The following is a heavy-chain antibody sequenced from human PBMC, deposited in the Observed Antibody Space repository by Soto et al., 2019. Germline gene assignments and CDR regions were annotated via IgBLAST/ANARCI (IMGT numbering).Heavy chain of an antibody. CDR1: GASISSSNW. V-gene: IGHV4-4*02. D-gene: IGHD3-3*01. J-gene: IGHJ5*02. Sequence: QVRLQESGPGQVKPSGTLSLTCTVSGASISSSNWWNWVRHPPGKGPEWIGEIYHSGSTNYNPALQSRVTIGIDKSTNTFSRRLNSVTAADTAMYYCARLYYDPTFVNPVGGFHPWGQGTLVTVSS. CDR2: IYHSGST. CDR3: ARLYYDPTFVNPVGGFHP.